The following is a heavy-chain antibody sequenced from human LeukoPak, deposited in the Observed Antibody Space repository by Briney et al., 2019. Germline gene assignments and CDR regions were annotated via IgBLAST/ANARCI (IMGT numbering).Heavy chain of an antibody. CDR3: TTGGTLYIVATIVAY. CDR1: GFTFSQAW. J-gene: IGHJ4*02. Sequence: PGGSLRLSCAASGFTFSQAWMSWVRQAPGKGLEWVGRIEGKGNGGPTDYAAPVKGRFTISRDDSKNTVYLQMNSLQTEDTAVYYCTTGGTLYIVATIVAYWGQGTLVTVSS. CDR2: IEGKGNGGPT. D-gene: IGHD5-12*01. V-gene: IGHV3-15*04.